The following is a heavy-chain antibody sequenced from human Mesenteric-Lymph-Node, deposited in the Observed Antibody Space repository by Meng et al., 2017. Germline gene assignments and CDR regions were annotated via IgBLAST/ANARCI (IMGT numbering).Heavy chain of an antibody. J-gene: IGHJ3*01. V-gene: IGHV1-2*02. CDR2: ISPTSGDT. Sequence: GQLVQSGAEVEKPGASVKVSCKAAGYTFTDTYLHWVRQAPGQGLEWMGWISPTSGDTNYDQKFQGRVTMTRDTSISTAYLELSRLRSDDTAVFYCARVSVTDRRAFDVWGQGTMVTVSS. CDR3: ARVSVTDRRAFDV. CDR1: GYTFTDTY.